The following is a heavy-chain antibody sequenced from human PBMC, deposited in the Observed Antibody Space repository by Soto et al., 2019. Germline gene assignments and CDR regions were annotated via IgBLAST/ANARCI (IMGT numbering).Heavy chain of an antibody. D-gene: IGHD6-19*01. CDR1: GFAVSSKY. V-gene: IGHV3-53*01. CDR3: VQTTGWPGFDF. Sequence: EVQLVESGGGLIQPGGSLRLSCAASGFAVSSKYMTWVRQAPEKGLEWVSVIYGGGTTYYADSVKGRFTIPRDPSKNTLYLQMNSLRAEDTAVYYCVQTTGWPGFDFWGQGTLVTVSS. CDR2: IYGGGTT. J-gene: IGHJ4*02.